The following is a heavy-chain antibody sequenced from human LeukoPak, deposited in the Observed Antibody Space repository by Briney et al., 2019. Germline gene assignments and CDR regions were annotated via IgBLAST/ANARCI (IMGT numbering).Heavy chain of an antibody. CDR2: IYHIGST. D-gene: IGHD3-10*01. J-gene: IGHJ4*02. V-gene: IGHV4-38-2*01. CDR1: GYSISRGYY. CDR3: ARAGWIITSGIDY. Sequence: SETLSLTCGVSGYSISRGYYWAWIRQPPGKGLEWIGTIYHIGSTYYTPSLGSRVTISVDTSKNEFSPNLAWLLAIDTSVYYCARAGWIITSGIDYWGQGALVTVSS.